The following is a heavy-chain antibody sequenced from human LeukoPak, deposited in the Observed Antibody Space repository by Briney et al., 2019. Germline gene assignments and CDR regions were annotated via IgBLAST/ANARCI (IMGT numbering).Heavy chain of an antibody. CDR3: ARVSSGYYYSSGYYYMDV. Sequence: PSETLSLTCTVSGGSISSYYWSWIRQPAGKGLEWIGRIYTSGSTNYNPSLKSRVTMSVDTSKNQFSLKLSSVTAADTAVYYCARVSSGYYYSSGYYYMDVWGKGTTVTISS. CDR1: GGSISSYY. J-gene: IGHJ6*03. V-gene: IGHV4-4*07. D-gene: IGHD3-22*01. CDR2: IYTSGST.